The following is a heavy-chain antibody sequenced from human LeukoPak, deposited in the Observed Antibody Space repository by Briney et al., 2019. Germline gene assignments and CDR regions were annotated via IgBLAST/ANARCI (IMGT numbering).Heavy chain of an antibody. CDR3: ARDFTPEWFDIH. Sequence: SGGSLRLSCAASGFTFSSYSMNWVRQAPGKGLEWVSYISYTSSTIYYADSVKGGFTISRDNAKNSLYLQMNSLRADDTAVYYCARDFTPEWFDIHWGQGTLVTVS. J-gene: IGHJ4*02. CDR2: ISYTSSTI. D-gene: IGHD3-3*01. V-gene: IGHV3-48*01. CDR1: GFTFSSYS.